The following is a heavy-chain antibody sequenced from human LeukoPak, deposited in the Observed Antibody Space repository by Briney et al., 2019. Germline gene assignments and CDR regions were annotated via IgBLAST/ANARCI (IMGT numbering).Heavy chain of an antibody. V-gene: IGHV3-30*02. D-gene: IGHD1-26*01. CDR1: GFTFSTYG. J-gene: IGHJ4*02. CDR2: ICSGGSNK. CDR3: AKSLGATRGYFDY. Sequence: GGSLRLSCAASGFTFSTYGMHWIRQAPGKGLEWVAFICSGGSNKYYADSVKGRFTISRDSSKNTLYLQMNSLRAEDTAVYYCAKSLGATRGYFDYWGQGTLVTVSS.